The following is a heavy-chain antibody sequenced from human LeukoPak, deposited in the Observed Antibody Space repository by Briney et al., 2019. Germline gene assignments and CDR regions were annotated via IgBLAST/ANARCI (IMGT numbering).Heavy chain of an antibody. V-gene: IGHV1-69*02. D-gene: IGHD2-2*01. CDR1: GGTFSSYT. CDR3: ARGAGCSSTSCRPGFDI. CDR2: IIPILGIA. Sequence: GSLVKVSCKASGGTFSSYTISWVRQAPGQGLEWMGRIIPILGIANYAQKFQGRVTITADKSTSTAYMELSSLRSEDTAVYYCARGAGCSSTSCRPGFDIWGQGTMVTVSS. J-gene: IGHJ3*02.